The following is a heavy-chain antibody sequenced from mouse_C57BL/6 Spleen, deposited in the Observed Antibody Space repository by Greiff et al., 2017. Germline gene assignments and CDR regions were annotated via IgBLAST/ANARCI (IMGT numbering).Heavy chain of an antibody. CDR3: ARRSYGYDGEFDY. V-gene: IGHV1-61*01. Sequence: QVQLQQPGAELVRPGSSVKLSCTASGYTFTSYWMDWVKQSPGQGLAWIGNLYPSASDTHSHPKFTDQATLTVDQSSSTAYMQLSSLTSEDSAVXYCARRSYGYDGEFDYWGQGTTLTVSS. CDR2: LYPSASDT. CDR1: GYTFTSYW. J-gene: IGHJ2*01. D-gene: IGHD2-2*01.